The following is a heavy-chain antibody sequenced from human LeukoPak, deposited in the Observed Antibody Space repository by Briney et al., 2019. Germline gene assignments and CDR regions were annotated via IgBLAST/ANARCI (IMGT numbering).Heavy chain of an antibody. CDR3: ARGWGFFDY. V-gene: IGHV4-34*01. J-gene: IGHJ4*02. D-gene: IGHD7-27*01. CDR1: GGSFSGYY. Sequence: SETLSLTCAVYGGSFSGYYWSWIRQPPGKGLEWVGEINHSGSTNYNPSLKSRVTISVDTSKNQFSLKLSSVTAADTAVYYCARGWGFFDYWGQGTLVTVSS. CDR2: INHSGST.